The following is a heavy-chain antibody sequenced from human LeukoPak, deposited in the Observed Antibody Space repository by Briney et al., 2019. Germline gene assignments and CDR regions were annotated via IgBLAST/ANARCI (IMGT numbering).Heavy chain of an antibody. V-gene: IGHV1-46*01. D-gene: IGHD5-24*01. CDR3: AREMATRLHAFDI. CDR1: GGTFTSYY. Sequence: GASVKVSCKASGGTFTSYYMHWVRQAPGQGLEWMGIINPSGGSTSYAQKFQGRITMTRDTSTSTVYMELSSLRSEDTAVYYCAREMATRLHAFDIWGQGTMVTVSS. CDR2: INPSGGST. J-gene: IGHJ3*02.